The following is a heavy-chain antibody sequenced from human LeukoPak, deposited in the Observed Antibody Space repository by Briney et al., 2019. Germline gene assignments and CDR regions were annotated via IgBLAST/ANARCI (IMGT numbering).Heavy chain of an antibody. CDR3: AREILTGYAFDI. V-gene: IGHV3-53*05. CDR1: GFTVSSDY. CDR2: IYSGGST. J-gene: IGHJ3*02. D-gene: IGHD7-27*01. Sequence: GGSLRLSCAASGFTVSSDYMSWVRQPPGKGLEWVSVIYSGGSTNYADSVKGRFTISRDNSKNTLYLQMSSLRAEDTALYYCAREILTGYAFDIWGQGTMVTVSS.